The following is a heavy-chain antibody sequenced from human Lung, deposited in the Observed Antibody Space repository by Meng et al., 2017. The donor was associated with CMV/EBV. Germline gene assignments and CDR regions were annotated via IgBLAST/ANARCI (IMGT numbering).Heavy chain of an antibody. CDR1: GGSFSGYY. D-gene: IGHD2-2*01. CDR2: INHSGST. CDR3: ARARVVPAYYYGMDV. Sequence: SETLSLTCAVYGGSFSGYYWSWIRQPPGKGLEWVGEINHSGSTNYNPSLKSRVTISVDTSKYQFSQKLSSVTAADTAVYYCARARVVPAYYYGMDVWGQGTTVTVSS. V-gene: IGHV4-34*01. J-gene: IGHJ6*02.